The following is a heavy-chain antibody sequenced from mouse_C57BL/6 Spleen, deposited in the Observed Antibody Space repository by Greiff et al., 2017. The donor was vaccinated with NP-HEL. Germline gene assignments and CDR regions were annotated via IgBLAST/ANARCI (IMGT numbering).Heavy chain of an antibody. J-gene: IGHJ2*01. CDR1: GFTFTDYY. V-gene: IGHV7-3*01. CDR3: ASDGYGYFDY. CDR2: IRNKANGYTT. Sequence: EVQLVESGGGLVQPGGSLSLSCAASGFTFTDYYMSWVRQPPGKALEWLGFIRNKANGYTTEYSASVKGRFTISRDNSQSILYLQMNALRAEDSATYYCASDGYGYFDYWGQGTTLTVSS. D-gene: IGHD2-2*01.